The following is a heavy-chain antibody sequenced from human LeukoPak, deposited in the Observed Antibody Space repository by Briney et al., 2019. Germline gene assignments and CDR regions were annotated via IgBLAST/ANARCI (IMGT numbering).Heavy chain of an antibody. CDR2: ISGRGGST. D-gene: IGHD3-16*01. Sequence: GGSLRLSCEASGFTFGDYGMSWVRQAPGKGLEWVSGISGRGGSTYYADSVKGRFTISRDNSKNTLYLQMNSLRAEDTAVYYCAKANTLMTPEYFQHWGQGTLVTASS. CDR1: GFTFGDYG. V-gene: IGHV3-23*01. J-gene: IGHJ1*01. CDR3: AKANTLMTPEYFQH.